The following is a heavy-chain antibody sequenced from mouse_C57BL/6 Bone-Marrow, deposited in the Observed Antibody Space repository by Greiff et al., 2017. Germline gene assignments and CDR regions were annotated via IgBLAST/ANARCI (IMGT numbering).Heavy chain of an antibody. CDR2: IYPGNGDT. CDR3: ARARHYYDSSLYFEV. V-gene: IGHV1-12*01. J-gene: IGHJ1*03. CDR1: GYTFTSYN. Sequence: LQQSGAELVRPGASVKMSCKASGYTFTSYNMHWVKQTPGQGLEWIGTIYPGNGDTYYHQKVKGKSTLTVDNSTSTVYMQLSSLTSEDSAVYFCARARHYYDSSLYFEVWGTGTTVTVSS. D-gene: IGHD1-1*01.